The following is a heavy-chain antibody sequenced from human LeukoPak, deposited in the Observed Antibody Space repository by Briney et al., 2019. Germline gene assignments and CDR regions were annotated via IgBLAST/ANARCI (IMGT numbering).Heavy chain of an antibody. CDR3: ARGAPLYYYYYMDV. V-gene: IGHV4-34*01. J-gene: IGHJ6*03. Sequence: PSETLSLTCAVYGGSFSGYYWSWIRQPPGKGLEWIGEINHSGSTNYNPSLKSRVTISVDTSKNQFSLKLSSVTAADTAVYYCARGAPLYYYYYMDVWGKGTTVTVSS. CDR2: INHSGST. CDR1: GGSFSGYY.